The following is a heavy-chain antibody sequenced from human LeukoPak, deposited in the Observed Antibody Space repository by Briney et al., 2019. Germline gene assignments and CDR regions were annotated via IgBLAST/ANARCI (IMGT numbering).Heavy chain of an antibody. D-gene: IGHD3-16*02. CDR1: GGSISSSSYY. J-gene: IGHJ4*02. V-gene: IGHV4-39*01. Sequence: SETLSLTCTVSGGSISSSSYYWGWIRQPPGKGLGWIGSIYYSGSTYYNPSLKSRVTISVDTSKNQFSLKLSSVTAADTAVYYCARTYYVWGSYRYTYFDYWGQGTLVTVSS. CDR3: ARTYYVWGSYRYTYFDY. CDR2: IYYSGST.